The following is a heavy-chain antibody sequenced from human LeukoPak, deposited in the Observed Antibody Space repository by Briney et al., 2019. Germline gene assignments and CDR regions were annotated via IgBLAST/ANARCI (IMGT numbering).Heavy chain of an antibody. CDR3: ARVGYCSSTSCYNRRGWSDP. CDR1: GGSFSGYY. J-gene: IGHJ5*02. Sequence: PSETLSLTCAVYGGSFSGYYWSWIRQPPGKGLEWIGEINHSGSTNYNPSLKSRVTISVDTSKNQFSLKLSSVTAADTAVYYCARVGYCSSTSCYNRRGWSDPWGQGTLVTVSS. D-gene: IGHD2-2*02. CDR2: INHSGST. V-gene: IGHV4-34*01.